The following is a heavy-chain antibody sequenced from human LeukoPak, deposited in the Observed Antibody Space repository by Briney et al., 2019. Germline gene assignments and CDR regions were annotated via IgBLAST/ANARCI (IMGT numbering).Heavy chain of an antibody. Sequence: GSLRLSCAASGFTFSSYSMSWFRQAPGKGLQWVSAISGSGGSTYYADSVKGRFTISRDNSKNTLYRQMNSLRAEDTAVYYCAKVATVTTRGSGAFDIWGQGTMVTVSS. J-gene: IGHJ3*02. V-gene: IGHV3-23*01. CDR2: ISGSGGST. CDR3: AKVATVTTRGSGAFDI. CDR1: GFTFSSYS. D-gene: IGHD4-17*01.